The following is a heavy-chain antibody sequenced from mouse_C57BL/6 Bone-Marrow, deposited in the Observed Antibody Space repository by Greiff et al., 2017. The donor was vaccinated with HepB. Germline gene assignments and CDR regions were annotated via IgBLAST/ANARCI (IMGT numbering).Heavy chain of an antibody. CDR1: GFNIKDYY. V-gene: IGHV14-1*01. CDR2: IDPEDGDT. Sequence: VQLQQSGAELVRPGASVKLSCTASGFNIKDYYMHWVKQRPEQGLEWIGRIDPEDGDTEYAPKFQGKATMSADTSSNTASLQLSSLTSEDTAIYYCTTGGVCSFDYWGQGTTLTVSS. J-gene: IGHJ2*01. CDR3: TTGGVCSFDY.